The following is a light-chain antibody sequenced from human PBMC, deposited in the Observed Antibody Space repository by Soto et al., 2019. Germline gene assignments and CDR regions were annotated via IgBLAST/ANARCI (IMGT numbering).Light chain of an antibody. J-gene: IGLJ3*02. CDR2: RNN. CDR3: AAWDDSLSGWV. CDR1: SSNIGSNY. Sequence: QSVLTQSPSASGTPGQRVTISCSGSSSNIGSNYVYWYQQLPGTAPKLLIYRNNQRPSGVPDRFSGSKSGTSASLAISGLRSEDEADYYCAAWDDSLSGWVLGGGTKLTVL. V-gene: IGLV1-47*01.